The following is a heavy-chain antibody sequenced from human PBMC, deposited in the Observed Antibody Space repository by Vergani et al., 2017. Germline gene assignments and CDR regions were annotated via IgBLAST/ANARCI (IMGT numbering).Heavy chain of an antibody. Sequence: QVQLVESGGGVVQPGRSLRLSCAASGFTFSSYAMHWVRQAPGKGLEWVAVISYDGSNKYYADSVKGRFTISRDNSKNTLYLQMNSLRAEDTAVYYCARDKEVVVVISVGMDVWGKGTTVTVSS. CDR3: ARDKEVVVVISVGMDV. D-gene: IGHD3-22*01. V-gene: IGHV3-30*01. CDR1: GFTFSSYA. CDR2: ISYDGSNK. J-gene: IGHJ6*04.